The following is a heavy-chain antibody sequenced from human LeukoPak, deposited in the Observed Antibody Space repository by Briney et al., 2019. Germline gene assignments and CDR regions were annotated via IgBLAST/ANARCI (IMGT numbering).Heavy chain of an antibody. CDR2: ISGSGGER. J-gene: IGHJ6*03. D-gene: IGHD2-15*01. CDR1: GFTFSNYG. Sequence: GGSLRLSCAASGFTFSNYGMSWVRQAPGKGLQWVSGISGSGGERYYTESVKGRFTISRDNSKNTLYLQMNSLRAEDTAVYCCAKDIGYCSGGSCPIRYYYYYMDVWGKGTTVTISS. V-gene: IGHV3-23*01. CDR3: AKDIGYCSGGSCPIRYYYYYMDV.